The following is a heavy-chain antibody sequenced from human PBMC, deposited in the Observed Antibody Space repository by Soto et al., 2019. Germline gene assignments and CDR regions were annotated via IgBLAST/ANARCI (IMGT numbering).Heavy chain of an antibody. Sequence: GGSLRLSCAASGFTFSSYAMSWVRQAPGKGLEWVSAISGSGGSTYYADSVKGRFTISRDNSKNTLYLQMNSLRAEETAVYYCAKVTSPYDSSGYWVYWGQGTLVTVSS. D-gene: IGHD3-22*01. CDR2: ISGSGGST. CDR1: GFTFSSYA. V-gene: IGHV3-23*01. CDR3: AKVTSPYDSSGYWVY. J-gene: IGHJ4*02.